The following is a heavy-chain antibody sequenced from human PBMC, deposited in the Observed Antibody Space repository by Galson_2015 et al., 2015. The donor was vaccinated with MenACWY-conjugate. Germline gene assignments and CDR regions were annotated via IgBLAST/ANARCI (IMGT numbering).Heavy chain of an antibody. CDR2: ISPNGTST. CDR3: AKASFGVTIGEVFAFDT. Sequence: SLRLSCAASGFTFSSHFMHWVRLAPGKGLVWVSRISPNGTSTTYAASVKGRFTISRDNAKNTLSLQMNSVRAEDTAVYYCAKASFGVTIGEVFAFDTWGQGTMITVSS. J-gene: IGHJ3*02. D-gene: IGHD3-3*01. CDR1: GFTFSSHF. V-gene: IGHV3-74*01.